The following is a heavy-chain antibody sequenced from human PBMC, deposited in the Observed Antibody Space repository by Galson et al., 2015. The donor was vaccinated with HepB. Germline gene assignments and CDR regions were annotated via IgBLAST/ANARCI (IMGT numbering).Heavy chain of an antibody. J-gene: IGHJ4*02. CDR2: ISYDGSNK. CDR3: ATIAVAGGGDY. V-gene: IGHV3-30*03. Sequence: SLRLSCAASGFTFSSYGMHWVRQAPGKGLEWVAVISYDGSNKYYADSVKGRFTISRDNSKNTLYLQMNSLRAEDTAVYYCATIAVAGGGDYWGQGTLVTVSS. CDR1: GFTFSSYG. D-gene: IGHD6-19*01.